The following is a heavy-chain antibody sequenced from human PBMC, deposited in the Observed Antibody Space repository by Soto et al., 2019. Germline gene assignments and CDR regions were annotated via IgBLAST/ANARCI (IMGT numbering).Heavy chain of an antibody. Sequence: GGSLRLSCAASGFSFSSYWMHWVRQAPGKGLVWVSRINSDGRVTTYADSVKGRLTISRDNVKNTLFLQMNRLRPEDTAVNFCARDPSRANLMTTPNFDYWGQGTLVTVSS. CDR3: ARDPSRANLMTTPNFDY. D-gene: IGHD4-17*01. J-gene: IGHJ4*02. CDR2: INSDGRVT. CDR1: GFSFSSYW. V-gene: IGHV3-74*01.